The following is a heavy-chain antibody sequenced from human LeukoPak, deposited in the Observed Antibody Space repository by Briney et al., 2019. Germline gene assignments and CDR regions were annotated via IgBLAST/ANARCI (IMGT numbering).Heavy chain of an antibody. D-gene: IGHD6-19*01. CDR2: IYSGGST. CDR3: AKESPNSSGWYLAG. CDR1: GFTVSSNY. V-gene: IGHV3-66*01. J-gene: IGHJ4*02. Sequence: GGSLRLSCAASGFTVSSNYMSWVRQAPGKGLEWVSVIYSGGSTYYADSVKGRFTISRDNSKNTLYLQMNSLRAEDTAVYYCAKESPNSSGWYLAGWGQGTLVTVSS.